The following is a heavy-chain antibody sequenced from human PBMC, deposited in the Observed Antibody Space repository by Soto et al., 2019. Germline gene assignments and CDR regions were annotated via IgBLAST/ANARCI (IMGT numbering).Heavy chain of an antibody. CDR1: GFTFSNAW. D-gene: IGHD3-10*01. Sequence: EVQLVESGGGLVKPGGSLRLSCAASGFTFSNAWMSWVRQAPGKGLEWVDRIKSKTDGGTTDYAAPVKGRFTISRDDSNNTLYLQMNSLKTEDTAVYYCTTGPNYYGSGSTDYWGQGTLVTVSS. CDR2: IKSKTDGGTT. J-gene: IGHJ4*02. CDR3: TTGPNYYGSGSTDY. V-gene: IGHV3-15*01.